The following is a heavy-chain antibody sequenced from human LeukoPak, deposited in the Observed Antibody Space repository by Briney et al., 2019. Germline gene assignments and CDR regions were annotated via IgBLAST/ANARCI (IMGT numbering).Heavy chain of an antibody. J-gene: IGHJ4*02. V-gene: IGHV3-30*04. Sequence: PGGSLRLSCTASGFTFSTYAMHWVRQAPGKGLECVASIRHDGGDKYYSESVKGRFTISKDNTKNRLFLYMNSLRPEDTAVYYCVRWSGTYPLYYLDYWGQGTLVTVSS. CDR3: VRWSGTYPLYYLDY. D-gene: IGHD1-26*01. CDR1: GFTFSTYA. CDR2: IRHDGGDK.